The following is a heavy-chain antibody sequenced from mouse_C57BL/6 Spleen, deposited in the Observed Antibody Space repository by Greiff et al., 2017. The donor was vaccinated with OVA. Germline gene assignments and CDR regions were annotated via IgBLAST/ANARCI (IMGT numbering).Heavy chain of an antibody. Sequence: VQLQQPGAELVKPGASVKLSCKASGYTFTSYWMHWVKQRPGRGLEWIGRIDPNSGGTKYTEKFKSKATLTVDKPSSTAYMQLSSLTSEDAAVYDCARAEPGNFYAMDYWGQGTSVTVSS. D-gene: IGHD2-1*01. CDR1: GYTFTSYW. V-gene: IGHV1-72*01. J-gene: IGHJ4*01. CDR2: IDPNSGGT. CDR3: ARAEPGNFYAMDY.